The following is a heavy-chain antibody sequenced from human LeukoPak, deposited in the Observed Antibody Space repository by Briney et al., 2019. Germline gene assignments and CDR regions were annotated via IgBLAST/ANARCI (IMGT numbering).Heavy chain of an antibody. CDR3: ARVRRYSGSYYFDY. CDR2: IIPIFGTA. J-gene: IGHJ4*02. CDR1: GGTFSSYA. V-gene: IGHV1-69*05. D-gene: IGHD1-26*01. Sequence: SVKVSCKASGGTFSSYAISWMRQAPGQGLEWMGRIIPIFGTANYAQKFQGRVTITTDESTSTAYMELSSLRSEDTAVYYCARVRRYSGSYYFDYWGQGTLVTVSS.